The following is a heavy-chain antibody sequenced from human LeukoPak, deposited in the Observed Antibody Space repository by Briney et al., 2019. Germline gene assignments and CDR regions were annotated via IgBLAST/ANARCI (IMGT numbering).Heavy chain of an antibody. CDR1: GFTFSSYW. D-gene: IGHD2-8*01. CDR2: IKEDGSEK. V-gene: IGHV3-7*01. Sequence: GGSLRLSCAASGFTFSSYWMSWVRQAPGKGLEWVANIKEDGSEKYYVDSVKGRFTVFRDNAKDSLYLQMNSLRAEDTAVYYCARVPRGYCANGVCYTGDYWGQGTLVTVSP. CDR3: ARVPRGYCANGVCYTGDY. J-gene: IGHJ4*02.